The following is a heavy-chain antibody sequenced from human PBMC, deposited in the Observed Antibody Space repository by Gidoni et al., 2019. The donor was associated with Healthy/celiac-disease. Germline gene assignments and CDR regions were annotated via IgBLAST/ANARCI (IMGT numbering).Heavy chain of an antibody. CDR2: IESGGST. CDR3: ASEPDTVEWAFDI. Sequence: EVQLVASGGGLVQPGWSLRLSCAASGFTVSSNYMSWDRQAPGQGLEWVSVIESGGSTYYADSVKGRFTISRDNSKNTLYLQMNSLRAEDTAVYYCASEPDTVEWAFDIWGQGTMVTVSS. D-gene: IGHD3-3*01. J-gene: IGHJ3*02. CDR1: GFTVSSNY. V-gene: IGHV3-66*01.